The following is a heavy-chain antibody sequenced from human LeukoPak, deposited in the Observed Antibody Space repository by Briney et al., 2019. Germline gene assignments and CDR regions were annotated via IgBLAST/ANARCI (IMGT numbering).Heavy chain of an antibody. CDR3: ARALWGYYGSGRAFDY. Sequence: PSETLSLTCTVSGGSISTYYWSLIRQPAGKGLEWIGRIYASGNTNYNPSLKSRVTMSLDTSKNQFSLRLTSVTAADTAVYYCARALWGYYGSGRAFDYWGQGTLVTVSS. CDR1: GGSISTYY. J-gene: IGHJ4*02. D-gene: IGHD3-10*01. V-gene: IGHV4-4*07. CDR2: IYASGNT.